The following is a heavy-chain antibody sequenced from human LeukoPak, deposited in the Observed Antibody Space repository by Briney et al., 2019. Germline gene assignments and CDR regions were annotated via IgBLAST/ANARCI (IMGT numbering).Heavy chain of an antibody. CDR2: IYYSGST. Sequence: SETLSLTCTVSGGSISSSSYYWGWIRQPPGKGLEWIGSIYYSGSTYYNPSLKSRVTISVDTSENQFSLKLTSVTAADTAVYYCARSYSRSSHFDNWGQGTLVTVSS. D-gene: IGHD6-6*01. V-gene: IGHV4-39*07. CDR1: GGSISSSSYY. J-gene: IGHJ4*02. CDR3: ARSYSRSSHFDN.